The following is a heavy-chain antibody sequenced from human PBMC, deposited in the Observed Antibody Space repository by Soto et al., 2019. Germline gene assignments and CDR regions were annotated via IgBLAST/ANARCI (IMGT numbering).Heavy chain of an antibody. Sequence: GGSRTLSCAPSGSSLSCYAMRWVRQPAEKGLEWVSAISGSGGSTYYADSVKGRFTISRDNSKNTLYLQMNSLRAEDTAVYYCANLIVVVPAANIGWFDPWGQGTLVTVSS. J-gene: IGHJ5*02. CDR2: ISGSGGST. V-gene: IGHV3-23*01. CDR3: ANLIVVVPAANIGWFDP. CDR1: GSSLSCYA. D-gene: IGHD2-2*01.